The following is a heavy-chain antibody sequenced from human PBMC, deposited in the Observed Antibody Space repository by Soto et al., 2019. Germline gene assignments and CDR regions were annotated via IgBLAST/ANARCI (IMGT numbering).Heavy chain of an antibody. Sequence: QVQLVESGGGVVQPGRSLRLSCAASGFTFSSYGMHWVRQAPGKGLEWVAVIWYDGRNENYADSVKGRFTISRDNSKNTLYLQMNILRAEDTAVYYCARHPYSGGSSPVDYWGQGTLVTVSS. V-gene: IGHV3-33*01. D-gene: IGHD2-15*01. CDR3: ARHPYSGGSSPVDY. J-gene: IGHJ4*02. CDR2: IWYDGRNE. CDR1: GFTFSSYG.